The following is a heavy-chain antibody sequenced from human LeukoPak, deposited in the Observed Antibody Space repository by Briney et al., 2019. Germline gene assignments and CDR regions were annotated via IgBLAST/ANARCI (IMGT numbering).Heavy chain of an antibody. CDR3: ARVYGDYEGY. CDR1: GGSFSGYY. D-gene: IGHD4-17*01. V-gene: IGHV4-34*01. Sequence: SENLSLTCAVYGGSFSGYYWSWIRQPTAKGLEWIGEINHSGSTNYNPSLKSRVTISVDTSKNQFSLKLSSVTAADTAVYYCARVYGDYEGYWGQGTLVTVSS. J-gene: IGHJ4*02. CDR2: INHSGST.